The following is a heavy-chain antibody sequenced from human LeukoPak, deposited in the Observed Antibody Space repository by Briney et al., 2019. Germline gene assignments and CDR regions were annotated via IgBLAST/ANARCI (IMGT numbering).Heavy chain of an antibody. Sequence: GGSLRLSCAASGFTFSSYTMHWVRQAPGKGLEWVAFISYHGSNIYYADSVKGRFTISRDNSRNTLYLQMNSLRAEDTALYYRAKDRAAAGTSALDYWGQGTLVTVSS. CDR3: AKDRAAAGTSALDY. J-gene: IGHJ4*02. V-gene: IGHV3-30*04. D-gene: IGHD6-13*01. CDR1: GFTFSSYT. CDR2: ISYHGSNI.